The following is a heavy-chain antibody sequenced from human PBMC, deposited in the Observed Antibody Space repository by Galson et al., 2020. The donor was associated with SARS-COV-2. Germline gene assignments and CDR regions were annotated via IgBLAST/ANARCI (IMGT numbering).Heavy chain of an antibody. CDR1: GFSLSTNGVG. D-gene: IGHD3-10*01. CDR2: IYWDDDK. J-gene: IGHJ6*02. CDR3: AHSMVRGVIEFYYGMDV. V-gene: IGHV2-5*02. Sequence: SGPTLVKPTQTLTLTCTVSGFSLSTNGVGVGWIRQPPGKALEWLAVIYWDDDKRYSPSLKNRLTITKDTSKNQVVLTMTNMDPVDTATYYCAHSMVRGVIEFYYGMDVWGQGTTVTVSS.